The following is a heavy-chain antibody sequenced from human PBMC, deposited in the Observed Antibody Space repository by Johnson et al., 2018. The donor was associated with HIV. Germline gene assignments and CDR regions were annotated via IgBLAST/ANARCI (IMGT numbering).Heavy chain of an antibody. D-gene: IGHD3-3*01. V-gene: IGHV3-23*04. Sequence: VQLVESGGGVVQPGGSLRLSCGASGFSVSDSYMNWVRQAPGKGLEWVSAISGSGGRTNYADSVKGRFTISRDNSENTLYLQMSSLRAGDTAVYYCARGGSHITIFGVDINMGAFDIWGQGTLVTVSS. J-gene: IGHJ3*02. CDR2: ISGSGGRT. CDR3: ARGGSHITIFGVDINMGAFDI. CDR1: GFSVSDSY.